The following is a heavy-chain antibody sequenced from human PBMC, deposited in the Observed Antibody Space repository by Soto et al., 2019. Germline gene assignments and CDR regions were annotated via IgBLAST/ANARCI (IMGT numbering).Heavy chain of an antibody. CDR1: GGTFDNYA. V-gene: IGHV1-69*13. D-gene: IGHD3-22*01. Sequence: GASVKVSCKASGGTFDNYAITWVRQAPGQGLEWMAGIIPMLDSANYAEKFQGRVTITADESTSTAYMELSSLRSEDTAVYYCARDGYYYDSSGYYYYFDYWGQGTLVTVSS. CDR2: IIPMLDSA. CDR3: ARDGYYYDSSGYYYYFDY. J-gene: IGHJ4*02.